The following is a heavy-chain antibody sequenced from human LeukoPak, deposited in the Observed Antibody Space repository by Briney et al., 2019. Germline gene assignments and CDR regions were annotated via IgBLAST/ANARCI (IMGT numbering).Heavy chain of an antibody. Sequence: GGSLRLSCTASGFTFSTCGMTWVRQAPGKGLEWVSSISGNDDGTYYADSVKGRFTISRDNSKNALYLQMNSLRAEDTAIYYCAKRGPIYSASPGNYFDYWGQGTLVTVSS. CDR1: GFTFSTCG. V-gene: IGHV3-23*01. J-gene: IGHJ4*02. CDR2: ISGNDDGT. D-gene: IGHD3-10*01. CDR3: AKRGPIYSASPGNYFDY.